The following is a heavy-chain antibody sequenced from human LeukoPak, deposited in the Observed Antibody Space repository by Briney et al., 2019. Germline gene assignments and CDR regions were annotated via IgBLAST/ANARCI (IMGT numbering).Heavy chain of an antibody. J-gene: IGHJ4*02. CDR1: GGSFSGYY. CDR2: INHSGST. D-gene: IGHD3-3*01. Sequence: SETLSLTCAVYGGSFSGYYWSWIRQPPGKGLEWIGEINHSGSTNYNPSLKSRVTISVDTSKNQISLKLSSVTAADTAVYYCARGRRRNRITIFGVVITYYFDYWGQGTLVTVSS. V-gene: IGHV4-34*01. CDR3: ARGRRRNRITIFGVVITYYFDY.